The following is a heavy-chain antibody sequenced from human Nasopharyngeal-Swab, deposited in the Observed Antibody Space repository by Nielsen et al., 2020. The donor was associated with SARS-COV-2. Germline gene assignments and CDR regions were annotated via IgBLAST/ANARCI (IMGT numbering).Heavy chain of an antibody. CDR3: ARARSLTDTDYYGMDV. V-gene: IGHV1-69*01. CDR2: IIPIFGTA. J-gene: IGHJ6*02. D-gene: IGHD4-17*01. Sequence: WMRQAPGQGLEWMGGIIPIFGTANYAQKFQGRVTITADESTSTAYMELSSLRSEDTAVYYCARARSLTDTDYYGMDVWGQGTTVAVSS.